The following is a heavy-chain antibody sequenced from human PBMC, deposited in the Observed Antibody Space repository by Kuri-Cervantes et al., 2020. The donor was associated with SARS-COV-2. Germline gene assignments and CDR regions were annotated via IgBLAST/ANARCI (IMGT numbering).Heavy chain of an antibody. CDR1: GFTFSSYS. D-gene: IGHD3-10*01. V-gene: IGHV3-7*01. CDR2: IKQDGSEK. J-gene: IGHJ3*02. CDR3: ARYYRDAFDI. Sequence: GESLKISCAASGFTFSSYSMNWVRQAPGKGLEWVANIKQDGSEKYYVDSVKGRFTISRDNAKNSLYLQMNSLRAEDTAVYYCARYYRDAFDIWGQGTMVTVSS.